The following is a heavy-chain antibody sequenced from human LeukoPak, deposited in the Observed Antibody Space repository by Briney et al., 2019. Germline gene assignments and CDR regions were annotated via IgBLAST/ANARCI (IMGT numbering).Heavy chain of an antibody. J-gene: IGHJ4*02. CDR2: IRYDGSNK. D-gene: IGHD5-18*01. CDR1: GFTFSSYG. Sequence: GGSLRLSCAASGFTFSSYGMHWVRQAPGKGLEWVAFIRYDGSNKYYADSVKGRFTISRDNSKNTLYLQMNSLRAEDTAVYYCARDLGGLSELWLGFDYWGQGTLVTVSS. V-gene: IGHV3-30*02. CDR3: ARDLGGLSELWLGFDY.